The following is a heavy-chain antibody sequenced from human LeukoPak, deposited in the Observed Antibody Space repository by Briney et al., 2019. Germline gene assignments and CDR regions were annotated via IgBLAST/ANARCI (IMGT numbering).Heavy chain of an antibody. CDR1: GFTFSDAW. J-gene: IGHJ4*02. Sequence: GGSLRLSCAASGFTFSDAWLSWVRQAPGKGPEWVDRIKSSADGGATDYAAPVKGRFTVSRDDSKDTLYLHMNSLKTEDTAVYYCSLRYCSGTSCPGYWGQGTLVTVSS. CDR2: IKSSADGGAT. V-gene: IGHV3-15*01. CDR3: SLRYCSGTSCPGY. D-gene: IGHD2-8*02.